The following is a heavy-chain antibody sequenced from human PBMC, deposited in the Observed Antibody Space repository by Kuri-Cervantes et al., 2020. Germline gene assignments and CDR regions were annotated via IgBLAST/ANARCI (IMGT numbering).Heavy chain of an antibody. CDR3: ARIGTGYKFRFDP. Sequence: GESPKISCAASGFTFSSYSMNWARQAPGKGLAWVSSISSSSSYIYYADSVKGRFTISRDKAKKSLYPQMNSLRAEDTAVYYCARIGTGYKFRFDPWGQGTLVTVSS. CDR1: GFTFSSYS. D-gene: IGHD3-9*01. V-gene: IGHV3-21*01. J-gene: IGHJ5*02. CDR2: ISSSSSYI.